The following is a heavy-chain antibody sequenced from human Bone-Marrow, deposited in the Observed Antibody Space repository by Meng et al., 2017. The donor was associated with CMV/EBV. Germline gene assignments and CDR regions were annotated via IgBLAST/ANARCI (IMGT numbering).Heavy chain of an antibody. CDR1: GYTFTSYY. V-gene: IGHV1-46*01. D-gene: IGHD2-2*02. CDR2: INPSGGST. CDR3: ARDQKHCSSTSCYRDYGMYV. Sequence: ASVKVSCKASGYTFTSYYMHWVRQAPGQGLEWMGIINPSGGSTSYAQKFQGRVTMTRDTSTSTVYMELSSLRSEDTAVYYCARDQKHCSSTSCYRDYGMYVWGQGTTVTVSS. J-gene: IGHJ6*02.